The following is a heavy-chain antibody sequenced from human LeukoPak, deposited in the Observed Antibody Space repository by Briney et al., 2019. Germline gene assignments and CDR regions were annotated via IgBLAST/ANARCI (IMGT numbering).Heavy chain of an antibody. CDR3: ARGHLRSDY. V-gene: IGHV4-59*01. Sequence: GSLRLSCVASGFTFSSYAMTWVRQAPGKGLEWIGYIYYSGSTNYNPSLKSRVTISVDTSKNQFSLKLSSVTAADTVVYYCARGHLRSDYWGQGTLVTVSS. D-gene: IGHD3-3*02. J-gene: IGHJ4*02. CDR1: GFTFSSYA. CDR2: IYYSGST.